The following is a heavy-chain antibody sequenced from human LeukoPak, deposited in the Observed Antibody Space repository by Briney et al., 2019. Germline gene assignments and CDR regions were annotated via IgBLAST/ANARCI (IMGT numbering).Heavy chain of an antibody. Sequence: GGSLRLSCAASGFIFSADPMTWVRQTPGKSLEWISHIRSDTSSYYADSVKGRFTVSRDNAQNSLYLQMNSLRVEDTAVYYCVRDVEWAFDLWGRGTLVTVSS. J-gene: IGHJ2*01. V-gene: IGHV3-48*01. D-gene: IGHD1-1*01. CDR3: VRDVEWAFDL. CDR2: IRSDTSS. CDR1: GFIFSADP.